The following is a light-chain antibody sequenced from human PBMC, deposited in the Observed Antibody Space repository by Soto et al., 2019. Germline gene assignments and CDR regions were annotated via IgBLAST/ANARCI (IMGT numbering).Light chain of an antibody. CDR3: QLCGSSPPYI. J-gene: IGKJ2*01. V-gene: IGKV3-20*01. CDR2: TAS. CDR1: QSVSSSS. Sequence: EIVLTQSPGTVSLSPGERATLSCRASQSVSSSSLAWYQQRPGQAPRLLIFTASSRATGTPDRFSGSGSGTDFTLTISRLEPEDFAVYYCQLCGSSPPYIFGPGTKVDIK.